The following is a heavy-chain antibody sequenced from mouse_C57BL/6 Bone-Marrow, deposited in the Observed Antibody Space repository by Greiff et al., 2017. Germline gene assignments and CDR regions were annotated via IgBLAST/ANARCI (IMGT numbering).Heavy chain of an antibody. Sequence: VQLQQPGAELVKPGASVKLSCKASGYTFTSYWMQWVKQRPGQGLEWIGEIDPSDSYTNYNQKFKGKATLTVDKSSSTAYMQLSSLTTEVSAVYYGAKEGYYGADYSMDYWGQGTTVTVSS. CDR2: IDPSDSYT. CDR1: GYTFTSYW. D-gene: IGHD1-1*01. J-gene: IGHJ4*01. V-gene: IGHV1-50*01. CDR3: AKEGYYGADYSMDY.